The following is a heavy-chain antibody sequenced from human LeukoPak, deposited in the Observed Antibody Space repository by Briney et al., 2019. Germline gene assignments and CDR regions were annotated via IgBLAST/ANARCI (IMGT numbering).Heavy chain of an antibody. J-gene: IGHJ4*02. CDR3: ASQRGYAYGFDC. CDR2: IYYSGNP. D-gene: IGHD5-18*01. Sequence: SETLSLTCTVSGGSFRSYYWTWIRQTPGKGLEWIGHIYYSGNPTYNPSLKSRFTISVDPSKNQVALKVRSVTTEDTAVYYCASQRGYAYGFDCWGQGTRVTVSP. V-gene: IGHV4-59*08. CDR1: GGSFRSYY.